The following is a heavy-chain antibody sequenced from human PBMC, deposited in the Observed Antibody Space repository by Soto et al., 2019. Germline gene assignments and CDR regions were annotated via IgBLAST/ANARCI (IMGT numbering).Heavy chain of an antibody. CDR1: GFAFSTYA. J-gene: IGHJ4*02. CDR2: ISNSGGST. V-gene: IGHV3-23*01. D-gene: IGHD3-10*01. CDR3: AKELSYNSGRPFDY. Sequence: EVQLLESGGGLVQPGESLRLSCAASGFAFSTYAMTWVRQTPGKGLEWVSSISNSGGSTFYADSVKGRFTASRYNSKNTLYLQMNSLRAEDTALYYCAKELSYNSGRPFDYWGQGTLVAVSS.